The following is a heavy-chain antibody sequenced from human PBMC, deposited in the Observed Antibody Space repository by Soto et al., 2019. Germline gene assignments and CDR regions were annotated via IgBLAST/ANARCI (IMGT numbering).Heavy chain of an antibody. J-gene: IGHJ6*02. CDR2: IRSKAYGGTT. Sequence: PGGSLRLSCAASGFTFGDYAMSWFRQAPGKGLEWVGFIRSKAYGGTTEYAASVKGRFTISRDDSKSIAYLQMNSLKTEDTAVYYCTRDTPSPVDISDDCYYYCMDVWGQGTTVTVSS. V-gene: IGHV3-49*03. D-gene: IGHD5-12*01. CDR1: GFTFGDYA. CDR3: TRDTPSPVDISDDCYYYCMDV.